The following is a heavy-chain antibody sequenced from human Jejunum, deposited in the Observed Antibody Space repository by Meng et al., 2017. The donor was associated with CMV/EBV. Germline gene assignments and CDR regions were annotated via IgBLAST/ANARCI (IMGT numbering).Heavy chain of an antibody. J-gene: IGHJ4*02. CDR3: AQLHRDFYNALDY. V-gene: IGHV3-74*01. CDR1: GFSFSISW. D-gene: IGHD5-24*01. Sequence: CAASGFSFSISWMHWVRQVPGKGLEWVSRINGDGSVTNYADSVRGRFTISRDNAKKTLYLQMDFLRAEDTAVYYCAQLHRDFYNALDYWGQGTLVTVSS. CDR2: INGDGSVT.